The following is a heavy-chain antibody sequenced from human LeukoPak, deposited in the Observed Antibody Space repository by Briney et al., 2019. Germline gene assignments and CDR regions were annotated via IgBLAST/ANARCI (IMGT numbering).Heavy chain of an antibody. J-gene: IGHJ4*02. CDR1: GFTFSSYW. CDR2: IKQDGGEK. Sequence: GGSLRLSCAASGFTFSSYWMSWVRQAPGKGLEWVANIKQDGGEKYYVESVKGRFTISRDNVKNSLYLQMNSLRVEDTAVYYCARARGGYDLDYWGQGTLATVSS. V-gene: IGHV3-7*01. CDR3: ARARGGYDLDY. D-gene: IGHD5-12*01.